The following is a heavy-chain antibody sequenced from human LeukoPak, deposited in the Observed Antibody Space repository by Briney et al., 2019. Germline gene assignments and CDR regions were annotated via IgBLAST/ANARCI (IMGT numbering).Heavy chain of an antibody. CDR3: ARDDYSNPPLGY. J-gene: IGHJ4*02. CDR2: ISSSSSYI. Sequence: GGSLRLSCAASGFTFSSYSMNWVRQAPGKGLEWVSSISSSSSYIYYADSVKSRFTISRDNAKNSLYLQMNSLRAEDTAVYYCARDDYSNPPLGYWGQGTLVTVSS. V-gene: IGHV3-21*01. D-gene: IGHD4-11*01. CDR1: GFTFSSYS.